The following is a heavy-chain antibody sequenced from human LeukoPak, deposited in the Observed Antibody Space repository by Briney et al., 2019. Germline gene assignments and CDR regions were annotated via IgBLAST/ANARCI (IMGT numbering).Heavy chain of an antibody. CDR3: AREIEAHYYDSSADFQH. CDR1: GGSISSGDYY. J-gene: IGHJ1*01. CDR2: IYYSGST. Sequence: SETLSLTCTVSGGSISSGDYYWSWIRQPPGKGLEWIGYIYYSGSTYYNPSLKSRVTISVDTSKNQFSLKLSSVTAADTAVYYCAREIEAHYYDSSADFQHWGQGTLVTVSS. V-gene: IGHV4-30-4*01. D-gene: IGHD3-22*01.